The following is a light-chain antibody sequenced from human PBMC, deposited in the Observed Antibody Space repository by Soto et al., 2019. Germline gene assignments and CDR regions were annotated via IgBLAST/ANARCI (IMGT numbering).Light chain of an antibody. CDR1: RSNIGARHD. Sequence: QSVLTQPPSVSGAPGQGVTISCTGSRSNIGARHDVHWYQQLPGAAPKLLIYDNANRPSGVPGRFSGSKSGTSASLVITGLQVEDEADYYCQSYDSGLSGSVFGGGTKLTVL. J-gene: IGLJ2*01. V-gene: IGLV1-40*01. CDR3: QSYDSGLSGSV. CDR2: DNA.